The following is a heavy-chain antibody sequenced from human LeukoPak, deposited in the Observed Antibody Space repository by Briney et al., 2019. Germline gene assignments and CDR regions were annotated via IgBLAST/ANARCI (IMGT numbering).Heavy chain of an antibody. J-gene: IGHJ4*02. CDR3: ARGYYYVNY. Sequence: SETLSLTCAVYAGSFSGYYWSWIRQPPGKGLEWIGEINHSGSTNYNPSLKSRVTISVDTSKNQFSLKLSSVTAADTAVYYCARGYYYVNYWGQGTLVTVSS. D-gene: IGHD3-22*01. V-gene: IGHV4-34*01. CDR1: AGSFSGYY. CDR2: INHSGST.